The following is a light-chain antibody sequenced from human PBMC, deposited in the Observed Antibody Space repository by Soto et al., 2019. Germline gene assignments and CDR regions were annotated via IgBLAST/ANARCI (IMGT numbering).Light chain of an antibody. J-gene: IGKJ5*01. V-gene: IGKV1-39*01. CDR3: QQSYNSPPIT. Sequence: DIQMTQSPSSLSASVGDRVTITCRGSQGIRNDLGWYQQKPGKAPKLLIYAASTLQSGVPSRFRGSGYGTDFALTISSLTPEDFATYYCQQSYNSPPITFGQGTRLEI. CDR1: QGIRND. CDR2: AAS.